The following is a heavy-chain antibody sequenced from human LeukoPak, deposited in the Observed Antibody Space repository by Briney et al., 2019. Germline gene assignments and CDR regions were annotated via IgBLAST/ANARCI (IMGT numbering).Heavy chain of an antibody. D-gene: IGHD5-12*01. J-gene: IGHJ6*03. CDR2: IYYSGST. CDR1: GGSISSGDYL. CDR3: ARAAGVATSYYYYKDV. V-gene: IGHV4-61*08. Sequence: SETLSLTCTVSGGSISSGDYLWNWIRQPPGKGLEWIGYIYYSGSTNYNPSLKSRVTISVDTSKNQFSLKLSSVTAADTAVYYCARAAGVATSYYYYKDVWGKGTTVTVSS.